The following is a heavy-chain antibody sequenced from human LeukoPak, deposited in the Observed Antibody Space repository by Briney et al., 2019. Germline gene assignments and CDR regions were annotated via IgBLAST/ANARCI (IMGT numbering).Heavy chain of an antibody. Sequence: GGSLRLSCAASGFTFNNYGMHWVRQAPGKGLEWVALIWYDGTNKYYGDSVKGRFTISRDNSKNTLYLQMNSLRAEDTAVYYCAKDQRGGYSGYVFDYWGQGTLVTVSS. CDR1: GFTFNNYG. CDR2: IWYDGTNK. J-gene: IGHJ4*02. CDR3: AKDQRGGYSGYVFDY. V-gene: IGHV3-33*06. D-gene: IGHD5-12*01.